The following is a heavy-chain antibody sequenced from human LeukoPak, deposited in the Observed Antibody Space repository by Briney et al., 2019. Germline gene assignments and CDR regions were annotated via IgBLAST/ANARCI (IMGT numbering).Heavy chain of an antibody. D-gene: IGHD5-24*01. V-gene: IGHV3-23*01. CDR1: GFTFSDYA. CDR3: SKLTGSDAYIDEFDM. Sequence: GGSLRLSCAASGFTFSDYAMGWVRQAPGKGPRWVSVIRGSGGTTYYADSVKGRFTVSRDNPRNTMYLQLSGLSDEDTAVYYCSKLTGSDAYIDEFDMWGQGTMVTVAS. CDR2: IRGSGGTT. J-gene: IGHJ3*02.